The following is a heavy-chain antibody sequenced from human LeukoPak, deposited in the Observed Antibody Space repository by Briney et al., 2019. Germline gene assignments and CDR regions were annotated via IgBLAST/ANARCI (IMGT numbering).Heavy chain of an antibody. V-gene: IGHV3-23*01. CDR1: GFTFSSYG. Sequence: PGGSLRLSCAASGFTFSSYGMSWVRQAPGKGLEWVSAISGSGGSTYYADSVKGRFTISRDNSKNTLYLQMNSLRAEDTAVYYCARAVAGMGTFFDYWGQGTLVTVSS. J-gene: IGHJ4*02. CDR3: ARAVAGMGTFFDY. CDR2: ISGSGGST. D-gene: IGHD6-19*01.